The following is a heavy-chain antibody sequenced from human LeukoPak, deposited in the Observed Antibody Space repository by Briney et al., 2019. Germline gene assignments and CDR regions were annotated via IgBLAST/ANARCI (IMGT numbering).Heavy chain of an antibody. J-gene: IGHJ4*02. D-gene: IGHD3-10*01. Sequence: SETLSLTCAVYGGSFSGYYWSWIRQPPGKGLEWIGEINHSGSTNYNPSLESRVTISVDTSKNQFSLKLSSVTAADTAVYYCARSPWYYYGSGSYYNAPKYFDYWGQGTLVTVSS. CDR2: INHSGST. CDR1: GGSFSGYY. V-gene: IGHV4-34*01. CDR3: ARSPWYYYGSGSYYNAPKYFDY.